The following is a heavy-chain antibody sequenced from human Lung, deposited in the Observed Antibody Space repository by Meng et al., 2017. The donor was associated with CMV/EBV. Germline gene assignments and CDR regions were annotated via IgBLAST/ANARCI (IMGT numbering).Heavy chain of an antibody. CDR3: ASGSIVVVPAAINDMDV. CDR1: GYTFTGYY. D-gene: IGHD2-2*02. Sequence: ASVXVSXKASGYTFTGYYMHWVRQAPGQGLEWMGWVNPNSGGTNYAQKFQGWVTMTRDTSISTAYMELSRLRSDDTAVYYCASGSIVVVPAAINDMDVWGQGTTVTVPS. CDR2: VNPNSGGT. J-gene: IGHJ6*02. V-gene: IGHV1-2*04.